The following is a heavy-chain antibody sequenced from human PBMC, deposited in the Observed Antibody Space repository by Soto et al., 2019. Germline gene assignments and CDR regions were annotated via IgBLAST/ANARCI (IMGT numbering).Heavy chain of an antibody. J-gene: IGHJ4*02. Sequence: ASVKVSCKVSGYTLTELSMHLVRRAPGKGLEWMGGFDPEDGETIYAQKFQGRVTMTEDTSTDTAYMELSSLRSEDTAVYYCATDLLVVATIEGLLDYWGQGTLVTVSS. CDR2: FDPEDGET. V-gene: IGHV1-24*01. CDR1: GYTLTELS. CDR3: ATDLLVVATIEGLLDY. D-gene: IGHD5-12*01.